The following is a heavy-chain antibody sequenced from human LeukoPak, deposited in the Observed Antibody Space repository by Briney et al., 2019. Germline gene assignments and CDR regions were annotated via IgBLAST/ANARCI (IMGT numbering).Heavy chain of an antibody. J-gene: IGHJ2*01. CDR2: IYYSGST. Sequence: SETLSLTCTVSGGSISSYYWSWIRQPPGKGLEWIGYIYYSGSTNYNPSLKSRVTISVDTSKNQFSLKLSSVTAADTAVYYCARASRPWYFDLWGRGTLVTVSS. V-gene: IGHV4-59*12. CDR3: ARASRPWYFDL. CDR1: GGSISSYY. D-gene: IGHD6-25*01.